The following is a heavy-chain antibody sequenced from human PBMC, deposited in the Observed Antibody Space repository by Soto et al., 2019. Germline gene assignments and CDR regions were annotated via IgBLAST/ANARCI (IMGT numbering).Heavy chain of an antibody. D-gene: IGHD3-3*01. CDR1: GYTFTSYD. CDR2: MNPNSGNT. V-gene: IGHV1-8*01. Sequence: QVQLVQSGAEVKKPGASVKVSCKASGYTFTSYDINWVRQATGQGLEWMGWMNPNSGNTGYAQKFQGRVTMTRNTSISTAYMGLRSLRSEDTAVYYCARGGDFWSGYYRGYGMDVWGQGTTVTVSS. CDR3: ARGGDFWSGYYRGYGMDV. J-gene: IGHJ6*02.